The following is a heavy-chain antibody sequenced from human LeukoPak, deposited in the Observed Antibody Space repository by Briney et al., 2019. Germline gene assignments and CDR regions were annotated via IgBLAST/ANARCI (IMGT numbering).Heavy chain of an antibody. V-gene: IGHV3-30-3*01. J-gene: IGHJ4*02. D-gene: IGHD3-3*01. Sequence: GRSLRLSCAASGFTFSSYAMHWGRQAPGKGLGWVAVISYDGSNKYYADSVKGRFTISRDNSKNTLYLQMSSLRAEDTAVYYCASGKDYDFWSSFDYWGQGTLVTVSS. CDR3: ASGKDYDFWSSFDY. CDR2: ISYDGSNK. CDR1: GFTFSSYA.